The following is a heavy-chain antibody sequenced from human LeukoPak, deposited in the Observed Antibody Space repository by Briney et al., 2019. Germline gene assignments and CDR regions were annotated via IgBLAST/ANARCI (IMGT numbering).Heavy chain of an antibody. V-gene: IGHV3-74*01. J-gene: IGHJ4*02. Sequence: GGSLRLSCAASGFTFSSYWMHLVRRAPGKGLVWVSRINSDGSSTSYADSVKGRFTISRDNAKNTLYLQMNSLRAEYTAVYYCARDGYSFGHDFDYWGQGTLVTVSS. D-gene: IGHD5-18*01. CDR2: INSDGSST. CDR1: GFTFSSYW. CDR3: ARDGYSFGHDFDY.